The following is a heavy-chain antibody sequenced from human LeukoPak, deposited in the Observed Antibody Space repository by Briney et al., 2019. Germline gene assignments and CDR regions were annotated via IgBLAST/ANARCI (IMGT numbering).Heavy chain of an antibody. CDR2: MSGSGGST. CDR1: GFTFSSYA. D-gene: IGHD3-10*01. J-gene: IGHJ6*02. Sequence: PGGSLRLSCAASGFTFSSYAMSWVRQAPGKGLEWVSTMSGSGGSTYYADSVKGRFTISRDNSKNTLYLQMNSLRVEDTAVYYCAKSVTMVRGVISYGMDVWGQGTTVTVSS. CDR3: AKSVTMVRGVISYGMDV. V-gene: IGHV3-23*01.